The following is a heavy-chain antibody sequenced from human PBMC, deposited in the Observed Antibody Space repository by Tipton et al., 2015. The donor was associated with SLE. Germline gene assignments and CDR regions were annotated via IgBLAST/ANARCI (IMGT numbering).Heavy chain of an antibody. V-gene: IGHV4-30-4*01. CDR3: AREMAYYYDSSGPLGY. CDR2: IYYSGST. CDR1: GGSISSGDYY. Sequence: TLFLTCTVSGGSISSGDYYWSWIRQPPGKGLEWIGYIYYSGSTYYNPSLKSRVTISVDTSKNQFSLKLSSVTAADTAVYYCAREMAYYYDSSGPLGYWGQGTLVTVSS. J-gene: IGHJ4*02. D-gene: IGHD3-22*01.